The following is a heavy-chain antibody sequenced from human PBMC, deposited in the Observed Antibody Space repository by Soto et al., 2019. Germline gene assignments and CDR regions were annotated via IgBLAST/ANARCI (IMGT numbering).Heavy chain of an antibody. CDR3: AKAARDCGGDCYSSYFDS. J-gene: IGHJ4*02. V-gene: IGHV3-23*01. CDR2: ITGNAANT. D-gene: IGHD2-21*02. CDR1: RFTFGGYA. Sequence: GRSLRLSCSASRFTFGGYAMSWVRQAPGKGLEWVSGITGNAANTVYADSVKGRFTISRDNSKNALYLQLNSLRAEDTAVYFCAKAARDCGGDCYSSYFDSWGQGALVTVSS.